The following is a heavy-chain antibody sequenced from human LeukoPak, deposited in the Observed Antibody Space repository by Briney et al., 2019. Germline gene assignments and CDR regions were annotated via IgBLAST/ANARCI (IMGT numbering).Heavy chain of an antibody. D-gene: IGHD3-22*01. CDR3: ASRNYHASGHYGIAY. J-gene: IGHJ4*02. CDR1: GFTFNNYA. Sequence: GGSLRLSCAASGFTFNNYAMTWVRQAPEKGLEWVSSISGDGVRTYYADSVRGRFTISRDNSKNTLYLQMSSRRAEDTAVYYCASRNYHASGHYGIAYWGQGTLVTVSP. V-gene: IGHV3-23*01. CDR2: ISGDGVRT.